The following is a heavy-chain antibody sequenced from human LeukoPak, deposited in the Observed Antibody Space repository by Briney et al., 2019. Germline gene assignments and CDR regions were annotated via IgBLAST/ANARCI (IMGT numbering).Heavy chain of an antibody. J-gene: IGHJ4*02. CDR2: ISSSSSYI. CDR1: GFTFSSYS. D-gene: IGHD2-2*01. Sequence: GGSLRLSCAASGFTFSSYSMNGVRQAPGKGLEWVSSISSSSSYIYYADSVKGRFTISRDNAKNSLYLQMNSLRAEDTAVYYCARGDIVVVPAAIGLDYWGQGTLVTVSS. V-gene: IGHV3-21*01. CDR3: ARGDIVVVPAAIGLDY.